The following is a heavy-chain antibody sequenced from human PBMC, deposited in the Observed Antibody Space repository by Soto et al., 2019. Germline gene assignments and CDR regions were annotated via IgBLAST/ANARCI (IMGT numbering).Heavy chain of an antibody. D-gene: IGHD3-10*01. CDR1: GGSISSYY. Sequence: SETLSLTCTVSGGSISSYYWSWIRQPPGEGLEWIGYVYYNGDTNYNPSLTSRVAISVDTSKNQFSLNLSSVTAADTAVYYFARATSYRNRFDPWGQGSPVPVSS. V-gene: IGHV4-59*01. J-gene: IGHJ5*02. CDR3: ARATSYRNRFDP. CDR2: VYYNGDT.